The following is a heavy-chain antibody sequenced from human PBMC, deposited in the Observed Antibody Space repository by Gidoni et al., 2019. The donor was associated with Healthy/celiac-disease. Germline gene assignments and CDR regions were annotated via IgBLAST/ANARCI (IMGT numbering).Heavy chain of an antibody. CDR1: GFTFSSYA. J-gene: IGHJ4*02. CDR3: AKDRYSSGWYSTY. V-gene: IGHV3-23*01. CDR2: ISGSGGST. D-gene: IGHD6-19*01. Sequence: EVQLLESGGGLVQPGGSLRLSCAASGFTFSSYAMGWVRQAPGKGLEWVSAISGSGGSTYYADSVKGRFTISRDNSKNTLYLQMNSLRAEDTAVYYCAKDRYSSGWYSTYWGQGTLVTVSS.